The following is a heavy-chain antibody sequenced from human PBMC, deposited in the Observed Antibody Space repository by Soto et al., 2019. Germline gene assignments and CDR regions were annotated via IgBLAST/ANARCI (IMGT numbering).Heavy chain of an antibody. J-gene: IGHJ6*02. D-gene: IGHD2-15*01. Sequence: QVQLVQSGAEVKKPGASVKVSCKASGYTFTSYGISWVRQAPGQGLEWMGWISAYNGNTNYAQKLQGRVTMTTDTSTSTAYMELRSLRSDDTAVYYCARNLGYCSGGSCSLYYYYGMDVWGQGTTVTVSS. CDR3: ARNLGYCSGGSCSLYYYYGMDV. V-gene: IGHV1-18*01. CDR2: ISAYNGNT. CDR1: GYTFTSYG.